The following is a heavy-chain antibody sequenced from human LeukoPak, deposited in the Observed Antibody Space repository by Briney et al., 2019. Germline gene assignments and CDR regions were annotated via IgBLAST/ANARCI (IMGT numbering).Heavy chain of an antibody. CDR2: IYYSGST. V-gene: IGHV4-59*01. D-gene: IGHD3-10*01. CDR3: AKSDYYGASDY. J-gene: IGHJ4*02. Sequence: TSETLSLTCTVSAVSISLYNTYYWNWIRQSPGKGLEWIGYIYYSGSTSYNPSLKSRVTISVDTFRNQFSLKLTSVTAADTAIYYCAKSDYYGASDYWGQGTLVTVSS. CDR1: AVSISLYNTYY.